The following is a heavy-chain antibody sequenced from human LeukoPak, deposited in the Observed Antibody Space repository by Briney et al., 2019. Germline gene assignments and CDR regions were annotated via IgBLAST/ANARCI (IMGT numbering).Heavy chain of an antibody. Sequence: SETLSLTCAVYGGSFSGYYWSWIRQPPGKGLEWIGEINHSGSTNHNPSLKSRVTISVDTSKNQFSLKLSSVTAADTAVYYCAACLRGGNCFSFDYWGRGTLVTVSS. V-gene: IGHV4-34*01. J-gene: IGHJ4*02. D-gene: IGHD2-21*02. CDR1: GGSFSGYY. CDR2: INHSGST. CDR3: AACLRGGNCFSFDY.